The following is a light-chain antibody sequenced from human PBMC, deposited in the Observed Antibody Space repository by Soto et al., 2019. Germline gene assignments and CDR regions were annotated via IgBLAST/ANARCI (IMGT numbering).Light chain of an antibody. CDR3: ETWDSNIWV. CDR1: SGHSSYI. CDR2: LEGSGSY. J-gene: IGLJ3*02. Sequence: QSVLTQSSSASASLGSSVKLTCTLSSGHSSYIIAWHQQQPGKAPRYLMKLEGSGSYNKGSGVPDRFSGSSSGADRYLTISNLQREDEADYYCETWDSNIWVFCGGTKLTVL. V-gene: IGLV4-60*02.